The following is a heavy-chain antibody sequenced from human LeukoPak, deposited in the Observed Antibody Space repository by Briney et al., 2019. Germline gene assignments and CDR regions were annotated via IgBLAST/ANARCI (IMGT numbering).Heavy chain of an antibody. V-gene: IGHV4-59*01. CDR1: GGSISSYF. CDR2: THYSGST. Sequence: PSETLSLTCTVSGGSISSYFWSWLRQPPGKGLEWIGNTHYSGSTNYNPSLKSRVTISVDTSKNQFSLKLSSVTAADTAVYYCARDRGSYPYYFDYWGQGTLVTVSS. CDR3: ARDRGSYPYYFDY. J-gene: IGHJ4*02. D-gene: IGHD1-26*01.